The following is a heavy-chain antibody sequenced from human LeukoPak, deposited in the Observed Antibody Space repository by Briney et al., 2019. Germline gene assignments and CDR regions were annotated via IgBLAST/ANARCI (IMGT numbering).Heavy chain of an antibody. Sequence: PGGSLRLSCAASGLTFSSYAMSWVRQAPGKGLEWVSAISGSGGSTYYADSVKGRFTISRDNSKNTLSLQINSLRAEDTAVYFCAKSTMTRGFTYSDYWGQGTLVTVSS. CDR1: GLTFSSYA. CDR3: AKSTMTRGFTYSDY. D-gene: IGHD4-17*01. J-gene: IGHJ4*02. CDR2: ISGSGGST. V-gene: IGHV3-23*01.